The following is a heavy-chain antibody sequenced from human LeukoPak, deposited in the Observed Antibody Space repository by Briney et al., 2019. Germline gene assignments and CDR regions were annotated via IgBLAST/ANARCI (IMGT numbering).Heavy chain of an antibody. D-gene: IGHD2-21*01. CDR2: IYYSGST. V-gene: IGHV4-30-4*08. CDR1: GGSISSGDYY. J-gene: IGHJ4*02. Sequence: PSQTLSLTCTVSGGSISSGDYYWSWIRQPPGTGLEWIGYIYYSGSTYYNPSLKSRVTISVDTSKNQFSLKLSSVTAADTAVYYCARGLAYCGGDCYSFDYWGQGTLVTVSS. CDR3: ARGLAYCGGDCYSFDY.